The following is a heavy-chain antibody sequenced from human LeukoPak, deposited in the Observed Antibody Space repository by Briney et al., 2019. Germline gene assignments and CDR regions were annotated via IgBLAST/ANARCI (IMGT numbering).Heavy chain of an antibody. D-gene: IGHD1-26*01. CDR3: ARVSVGATRYYFDY. CDR2: ISYSGST. J-gene: IGHJ4*02. V-gene: IGHV4-39*07. CDR1: GGSVSSTTYC. Sequence: SETLSLTCTVSGGSVSSTTYCWGWIRQPPGKGLEWFGSISYSGSTYYNPSLKSRVTISVDTSKNQFSLNLSSVTAADTAVYYCARVSVGATRYYFDYWGQGTLVTVSS.